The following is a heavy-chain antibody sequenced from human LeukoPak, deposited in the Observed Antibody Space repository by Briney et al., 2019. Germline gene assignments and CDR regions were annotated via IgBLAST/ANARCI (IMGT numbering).Heavy chain of an antibody. V-gene: IGHV4-59*08. CDR1: GGSISSYY. CDR2: IYYSGST. Sequence: SETLSLTCTVSGGSISSYYWSWIRQPPGKGLEWIGYIYYSGSTNYNPSLKSRVTISVDTSKNQFSLKLSSVTAADTAVYYCARQYSNNWYDDRGWFDPWGQGTLVIVSS. J-gene: IGHJ5*02. D-gene: IGHD6-13*01. CDR3: ARQYSNNWYDDRGWFDP.